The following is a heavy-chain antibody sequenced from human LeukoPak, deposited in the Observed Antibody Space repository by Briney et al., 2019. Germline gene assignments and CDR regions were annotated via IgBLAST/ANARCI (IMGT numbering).Heavy chain of an antibody. CDR1: GFTVSSNY. Sequence: PGGSLRLSCAASGFTVSSNYMSWVRQAPGKGLEWVAVIWYDGSNKYYADSVKGRFTISRDNSKNTLYLQMNSLRAEDTAVYYCARDLSGYLHDYWGQGTLVTVSS. CDR2: IWYDGSNK. J-gene: IGHJ4*02. D-gene: IGHD3-3*01. CDR3: ARDLSGYLHDY. V-gene: IGHV3-33*08.